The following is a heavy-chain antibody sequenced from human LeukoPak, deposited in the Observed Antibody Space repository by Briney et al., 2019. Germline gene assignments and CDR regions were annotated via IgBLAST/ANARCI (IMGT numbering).Heavy chain of an antibody. Sequence: GGSLRLSCAASGFTFSSYSMNWVRQAPGKGLEWVSSISSSSSYIYYADSVKGRFTISRDNAKNSLYLQMNSLRAEDTAVYYCARDHGLEDYDSWSGYAGAVGFDPWGQGTLVTVSS. CDR3: ARDHGLEDYDSWSGYAGAVGFDP. CDR2: ISSSSSYI. D-gene: IGHD3-3*01. V-gene: IGHV3-21*01. J-gene: IGHJ5*02. CDR1: GFTFSSYS.